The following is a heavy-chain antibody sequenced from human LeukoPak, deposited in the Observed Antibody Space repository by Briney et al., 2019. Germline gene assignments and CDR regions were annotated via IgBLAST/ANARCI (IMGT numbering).Heavy chain of an antibody. D-gene: IGHD6-13*01. J-gene: IGHJ3*02. CDR1: GFTVSSNY. V-gene: IGHV3-66*02. CDR3: ARDSSSWHDAFDI. Sequence: GSLRLSCAASGFTVSSNYMSWVRQAPGKGLEWVSVIYSGGSTYYADSVKGRFTISRDSSKNTLYLQMNSLRAEDTAVYYCARDSSSWHDAFDIWGQGTMVTVSS. CDR2: IYSGGST.